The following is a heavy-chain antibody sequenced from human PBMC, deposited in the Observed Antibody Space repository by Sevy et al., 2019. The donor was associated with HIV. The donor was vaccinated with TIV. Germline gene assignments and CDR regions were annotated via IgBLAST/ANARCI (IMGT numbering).Heavy chain of an antibody. J-gene: IGHJ4*02. V-gene: IGHV3-30*18. CDR1: GFTFSSYG. D-gene: IGHD5-18*01. CDR3: AQEGGYSYGFDY. CDR2: ISYDGSNK. Sequence: GGSLRLSCAASGFTFSSYGMHWVRQAPGKGLEWVAVISYDGSNKYYADSVKGRFTISRDNSKNTLYLQMNSLRAEDTAVYYCAQEGGYSYGFDYWGQGTLVTISS.